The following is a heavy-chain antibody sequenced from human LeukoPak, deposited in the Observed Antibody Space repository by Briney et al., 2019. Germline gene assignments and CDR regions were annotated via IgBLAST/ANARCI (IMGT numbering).Heavy chain of an antibody. CDR3: ATMAATIRTYYYMDV. Sequence: ASLKVSCKVSGYTLTELSMHWVRQAPGERLERMGGLDPEDGETIYTQKFQGRVTMTEDTSTNTAYMVLSSLRSEDTAVYYCATMAATIRTYYYMDVWGKGTTVTVSS. CDR1: GYTLTELS. D-gene: IGHD2-15*01. J-gene: IGHJ6*03. CDR2: LDPEDGET. V-gene: IGHV1-24*01.